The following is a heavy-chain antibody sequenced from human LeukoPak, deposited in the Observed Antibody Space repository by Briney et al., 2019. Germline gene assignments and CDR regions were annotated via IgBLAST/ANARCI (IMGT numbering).Heavy chain of an antibody. Sequence: SETLSLTCTVSGGSINSYYWSWIRQPPGKGLEWIGYIYYSGSTNYNPSLKSRVTISVDTSKNQFSLKLSSVTAADTAVYYCASGTPPEYYDFWSGYGDVWGKGTTVTVSS. D-gene: IGHD3-3*01. V-gene: IGHV4-59*01. J-gene: IGHJ6*04. CDR1: GGSINSYY. CDR3: ASGTPPEYYDFWSGYGDV. CDR2: IYYSGST.